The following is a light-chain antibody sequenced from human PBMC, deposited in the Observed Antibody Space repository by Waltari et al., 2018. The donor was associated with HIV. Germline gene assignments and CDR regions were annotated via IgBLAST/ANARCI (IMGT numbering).Light chain of an antibody. CDR1: SPNSGRNT. CDR2: SKN. V-gene: IGLV1-44*01. CDR3: AAWDDSLNGPV. J-gene: IGLJ2*01. Sequence: QSVLTQPPSASGTPGQWVTIPCSGSSPNSGRNTVNWYQQHPGTAPKLLIYSKNQRPSGVPDRFSGSKSGTSASLAISGLQSEDEADYYCAAWDDSLNGPVFGGGTKLTVL.